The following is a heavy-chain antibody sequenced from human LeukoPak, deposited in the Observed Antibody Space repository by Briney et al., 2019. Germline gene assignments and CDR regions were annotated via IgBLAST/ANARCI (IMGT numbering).Heavy chain of an antibody. J-gene: IGHJ4*02. CDR1: GFTFISYS. D-gene: IGHD3-9*01. CDR3: ARDLNYDILTGSLRAYFDS. Sequence: AGGSLRLSCVAPGFTFISYSMNGVGQAPGKGLEWVSSISGSSTYIYYADSVKGRFTISRDNANNSLYLQMNSLRADDTAVYYCARDLNYDILTGSLRAYFDSWGQGTRVTVSS. CDR2: ISGSSTYI. V-gene: IGHV3-21*01.